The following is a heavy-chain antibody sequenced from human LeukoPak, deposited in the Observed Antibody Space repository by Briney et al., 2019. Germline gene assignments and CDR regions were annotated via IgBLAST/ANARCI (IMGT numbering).Heavy chain of an antibody. Sequence: PSETLSLTCTVSGGSISSYYWSWIRQPPGKGLEWIGYIYYSGSTNYNPSLKSRVTISVDTSKNQFSLKLSSVTAADTAVYYCARVLAGTSSYYFDYWGQGTLVTVSS. CDR1: GGSISSYY. CDR3: ARVLAGTSSYYFDY. CDR2: IYYSGST. V-gene: IGHV4-59*01. D-gene: IGHD1-7*01. J-gene: IGHJ4*02.